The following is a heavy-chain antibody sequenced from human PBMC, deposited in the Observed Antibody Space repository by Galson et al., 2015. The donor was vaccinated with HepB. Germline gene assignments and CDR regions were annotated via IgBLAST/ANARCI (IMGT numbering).Heavy chain of an antibody. V-gene: IGHV1-69*13. CDR3: ARDRGGTTGGAVDY. CDR2: IIPIFGTA. J-gene: IGHJ4*02. D-gene: IGHD1-7*01. Sequence: VKVSCKASGGTFSSYAISWVRQAPGQGLEWMGGIIPIFGTANYAQKFQGRVTITADESTSTAYMELSSLRSEDTAVYYCARDRGGTTGGAVDYWGQGTLVTVSS. CDR1: GGTFSSYA.